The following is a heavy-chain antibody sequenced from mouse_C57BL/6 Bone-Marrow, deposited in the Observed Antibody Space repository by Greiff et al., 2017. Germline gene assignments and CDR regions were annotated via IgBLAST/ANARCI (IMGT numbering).Heavy chain of an antibody. Sequence: QVQLQQSGAELVRPGASVTLSCKASGYTFTDYEMHWVKQTPVHGLEWIGAIDPETGGTAYNQKFKGKAILTADKSSSTAYMELRSLTSEDSAVYYCTILRRGAWFAYWGQGTLVTVSA. CDR3: TILRRGAWFAY. D-gene: IGHD1-1*01. CDR1: GYTFTDYE. CDR2: IDPETGGT. J-gene: IGHJ3*01. V-gene: IGHV1-15*01.